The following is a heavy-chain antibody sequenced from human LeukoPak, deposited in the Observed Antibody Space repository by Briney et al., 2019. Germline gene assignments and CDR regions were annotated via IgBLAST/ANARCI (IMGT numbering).Heavy chain of an antibody. CDR2: IYYSGST. D-gene: IGHD4-17*01. CDR1: GGSISSYY. CDR3: ARGDNDYGDYEYFQH. V-gene: IGHV4-59*12. J-gene: IGHJ1*01. Sequence: KSSETLSLTCTVSGGSISSYYWSWIRQPPGKGLEWIAYIYYSGSTSYNPSLKSRVTMSVDTSKNQFSLKLSSVTAADTAVYYCARGDNDYGDYEYFQHWGQGTLVTVSS.